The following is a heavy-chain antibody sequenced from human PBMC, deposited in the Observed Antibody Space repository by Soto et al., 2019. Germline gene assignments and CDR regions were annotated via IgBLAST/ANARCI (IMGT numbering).Heavy chain of an antibody. J-gene: IGHJ4*02. V-gene: IGHV3-33*08. D-gene: IGHD5-12*01. CDR3: ARAAHSGYDYLTPTFDY. Sequence: SLRLSFVASGFTFSSYWVHGVLRTPWNGLEWVARISYHGSNTNYADSVKGRFTISRDNSKNTLYLQMNSLRAEDTAVYYCARAAHSGYDYLTPTFDYWGQGTLVTVSS. CDR2: ISYHGSNT. CDR1: GFTFSSYW.